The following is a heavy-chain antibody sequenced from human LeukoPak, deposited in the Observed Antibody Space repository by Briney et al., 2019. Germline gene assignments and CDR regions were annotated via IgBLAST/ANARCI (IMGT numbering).Heavy chain of an antibody. J-gene: IGHJ6*02. CDR2: INPNSGGT. V-gene: IGHV1-2*02. Sequence: ASVKVSCKASGYTFTGYYMHWVRQAPGQGLEWMGWINPNSGGTNYAQKFQGRVTMTRDTSISTAYMELSRLRSDDTAVYYCARWTEGPDIAVAGPDYYYYYGMDVWGQGTTVTVSS. CDR1: GYTFTGYY. D-gene: IGHD6-19*01. CDR3: ARWTEGPDIAVAGPDYYYYYGMDV.